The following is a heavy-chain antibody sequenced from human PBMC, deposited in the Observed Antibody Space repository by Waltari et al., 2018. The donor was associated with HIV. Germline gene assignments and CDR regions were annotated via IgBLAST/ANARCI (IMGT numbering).Heavy chain of an antibody. V-gene: IGHV4-59*01. Sequence: QVQLQESGPGLVKPSETVSLTCTVSGGSLSSYYWTWIRQPPGKGLEWIGYIYYIGSTNYNPSLKSRVTISVDTSKNQFSLKLSSVTAADTAVYYCARVSSGGGGGNRYFDYWGQGALVTVSS. J-gene: IGHJ4*02. CDR2: IYYIGST. CDR1: GGSLSSYY. D-gene: IGHD2-15*01. CDR3: ARVSSGGGGGNRYFDY.